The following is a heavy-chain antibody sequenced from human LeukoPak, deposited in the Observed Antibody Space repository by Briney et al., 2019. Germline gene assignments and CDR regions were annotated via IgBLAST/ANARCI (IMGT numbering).Heavy chain of an antibody. V-gene: IGHV3-7*01. CDR3: ARDHYSSASIVFDY. Sequence: GGSLRLSCAAYGFTFRSYWMSWVREAPGKGLEWVAKIKKDGSEKNYVDPVKGRFTISRDNVKNSLYLPMNSLRVEHTALYYCARDHYSSASIVFDYWGQGTLVTVSS. D-gene: IGHD6-6*01. CDR1: GFTFRSYW. CDR2: IKKDGSEK. J-gene: IGHJ4*02.